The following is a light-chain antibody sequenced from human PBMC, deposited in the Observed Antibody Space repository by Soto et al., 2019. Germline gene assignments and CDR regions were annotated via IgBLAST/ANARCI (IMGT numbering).Light chain of an antibody. V-gene: IGKV3-11*01. CDR3: QQYGSSPYT. J-gene: IGKJ5*01. CDR1: QSVSSY. Sequence: EIVLTQSPATLSLSPGERATLSCRASQSVSSYLAWYQQKPGQAPRLLIYDASNRATGIPARFSGSGSGTDFTLTISRLEPEDFAVYYCQQYGSSPYTFGLGTRLE. CDR2: DAS.